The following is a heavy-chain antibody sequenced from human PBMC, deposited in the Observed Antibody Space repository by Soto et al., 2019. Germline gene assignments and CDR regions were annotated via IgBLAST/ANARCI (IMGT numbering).Heavy chain of an antibody. CDR1: GGSISSYY. V-gene: IGHV4-59*01. D-gene: IGHD2-21*01. J-gene: IGHJ5*02. Sequence: SETLSLTCTVSGGSISSYYWSWIRQPPGKGLEWIGYIYYSGSTNYNPSLKSRVTISVDTSKNQFSLKLSSVTAADTAVYYWARDGGDYYDTGNWFDPWGQGTLVTVSS. CDR2: IYYSGST. CDR3: ARDGGDYYDTGNWFDP.